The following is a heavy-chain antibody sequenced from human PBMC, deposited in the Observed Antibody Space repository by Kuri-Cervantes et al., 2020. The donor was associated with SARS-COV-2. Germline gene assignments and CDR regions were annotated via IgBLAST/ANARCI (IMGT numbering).Heavy chain of an antibody. J-gene: IGHJ5*02. CDR3: ARGRSSTSGDWFDP. CDR1: GGSISSSSYY. CDR2: IYYSGST. Sequence: SETLSLTCTVSGGSISSSSYYWGWIRQPPGKGLEWIGSIYYSGSTNYNPSLKSRVTISVDTSKNQFSLKLSSVTAADTAVYYCARGRSSTSGDWFDPWGQGTLVTVSS. D-gene: IGHD2-2*01. V-gene: IGHV4-39*07.